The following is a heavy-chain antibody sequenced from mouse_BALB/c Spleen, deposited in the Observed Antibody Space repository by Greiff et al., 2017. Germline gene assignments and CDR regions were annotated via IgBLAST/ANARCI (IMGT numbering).Heavy chain of an antibody. J-gene: IGHJ3*01. Sequence: VHLVESGAELVRPGVSVKISCKGSGYTFTDYAMHWVKQSHAKSLEWIGVISTYYGDASYNQKFKGKATMTVDKSSSTAYMELARLTSEDSAIYYCARGVYYGYDGGAYWGQGTLVTVSA. CDR3: ARGVYYGYDGGAY. V-gene: IGHV1S137*01. CDR1: GYTFTDYA. CDR2: ISTYYGDA. D-gene: IGHD2-2*01.